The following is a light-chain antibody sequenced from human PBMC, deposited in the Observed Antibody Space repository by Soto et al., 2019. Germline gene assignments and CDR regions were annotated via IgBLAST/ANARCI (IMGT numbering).Light chain of an antibody. J-gene: IGKJ3*01. V-gene: IGKV1-33*01. CDR1: QDISNY. Sequence: DIQMTQSPSSLSASVGDRVTITCQASQDISNYLNWYQQKPGKAPNLLIYEASNLKTGVPSRFSGSGAGTDFNLTISSLQPEDIATYYCQKYNRAPYTFGPGTKVDIK. CDR3: QKYNRAPYT. CDR2: EAS.